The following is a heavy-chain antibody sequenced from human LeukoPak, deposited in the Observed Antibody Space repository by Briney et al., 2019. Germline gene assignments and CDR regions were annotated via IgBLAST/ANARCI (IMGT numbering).Heavy chain of an antibody. CDR3: AAALTGNTAMNY. V-gene: IGHV1-69*02. CDR2: IIPMLGIA. J-gene: IGHJ4*02. CDR1: GGTFSSYT. D-gene: IGHD5-18*01. Sequence: GASVKVSCKASGGTFSSYTISWVRQAPGQGLEWMGRIIPMLGIANYAQKFQGRVTITADKSTSTAYMELSSLRSEDTAVYYCAAALTGNTAMNYWGQGTLVTVSS.